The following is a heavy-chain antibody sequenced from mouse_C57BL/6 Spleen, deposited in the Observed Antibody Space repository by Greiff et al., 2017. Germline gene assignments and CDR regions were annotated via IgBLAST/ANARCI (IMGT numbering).Heavy chain of an antibody. J-gene: IGHJ3*01. CDR3: TAYSNYERFAY. CDR2: IDPENGDT. V-gene: IGHV14-4*01. D-gene: IGHD2-5*01. Sequence: EVKLVESGAELVRPGASVKLSCTASGFNIKDDYMHWVKQRPEQGLEWIGWIDPENGDTEYASKFQGKATITADTSSNTAYLQLSSLTSEDTAVYYCTAYSNYERFAYWGQGTLVTVSA. CDR1: GFNIKDDY.